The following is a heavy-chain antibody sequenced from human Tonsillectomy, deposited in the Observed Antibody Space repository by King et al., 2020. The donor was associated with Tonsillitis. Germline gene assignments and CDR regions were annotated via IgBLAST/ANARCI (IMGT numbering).Heavy chain of an antibody. Sequence: VQLVESGGGLVQPGGSLRLSCAASGFTFSSYAMSWVRQAPGKGLEWVSAISGSGGSTYYADSVKGRFTISRDNSKNTLYLQMNSLRAEDTAGYYCAKDNRGYSYGLSWFDPWGQGTLVTVSS. CDR3: AKDNRGYSYGLSWFDP. V-gene: IGHV3-23*04. D-gene: IGHD5-18*01. CDR1: GFTFSSYA. CDR2: ISGSGGST. J-gene: IGHJ5*02.